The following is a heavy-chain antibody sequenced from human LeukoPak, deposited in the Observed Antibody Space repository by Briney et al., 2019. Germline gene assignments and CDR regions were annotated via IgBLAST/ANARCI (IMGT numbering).Heavy chain of an antibody. D-gene: IGHD1-14*01. CDR2: IYTGGST. CDR1: GFTVSSNY. V-gene: IGHV3-53*05. Sequence: GGSLRLSCAASGFTVSSNYMSWVRQAPGKGLEWVSVIYTGGSTYYADSVKGRFIISRDNSKNTLYLQVSSLRAEDTAVYYCASSITSSGTRGNEHWGQGTLVTVSS. CDR3: ASSITSSGTRGNEH. J-gene: IGHJ1*01.